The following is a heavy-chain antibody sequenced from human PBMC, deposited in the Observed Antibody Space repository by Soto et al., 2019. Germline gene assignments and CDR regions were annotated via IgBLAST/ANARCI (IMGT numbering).Heavy chain of an antibody. CDR3: ARYYLDSSGYSNWLDP. J-gene: IGHJ5*02. V-gene: IGHV4-31*02. Sequence: PSETLSLTCAVSGGSITSGAYYWTWIRQHPGKGLEWIAYIHYSGRTYYNPSLKSRVTISVDTSNNQFSLKLSSVTAADTAVYYCARYYLDSSGYSNWLDPWGQGTLVTVSP. CDR2: IHYSGRT. D-gene: IGHD3-22*01. CDR1: GGSITSGAYY.